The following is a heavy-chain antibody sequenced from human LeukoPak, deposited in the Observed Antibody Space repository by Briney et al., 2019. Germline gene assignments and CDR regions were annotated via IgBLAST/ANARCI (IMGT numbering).Heavy chain of an antibody. Sequence: GGSLRLSCSASGFTVSSNYMSWVRQAPGKGLEWVSVIYSGGSTYYADSVKGRFTISRDNSKNTLYLQMNSLRAEDTAVYYCAKELLGYCSSTSCYEFDYWGQGTLVTVSS. D-gene: IGHD2-2*01. CDR1: GFTVSSNY. CDR3: AKELLGYCSSTSCYEFDY. J-gene: IGHJ4*02. V-gene: IGHV3-66*01. CDR2: IYSGGST.